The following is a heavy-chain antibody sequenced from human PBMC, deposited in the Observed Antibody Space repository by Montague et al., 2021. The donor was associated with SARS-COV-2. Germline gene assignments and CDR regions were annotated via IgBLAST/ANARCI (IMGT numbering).Heavy chain of an antibody. CDR1: DGSINTDTYF. CDR2: IWTSGTT. Sequence: TLSLTCTVSDGSINTDTYFWSWIRQPAGKGLEWIGRIWTSGTTKYNPTLKSRVTMSMDTSKKQFSLNVTSVTAADTAVYYCARGAKYYGFYHPFVDWGQGALVTVSS. D-gene: IGHD3-16*01. V-gene: IGHV4-61*02. J-gene: IGHJ4*02. CDR3: ARGAKYYGFYHPFVD.